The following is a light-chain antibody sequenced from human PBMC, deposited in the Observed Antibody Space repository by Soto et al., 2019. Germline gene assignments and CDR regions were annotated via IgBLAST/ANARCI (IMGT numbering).Light chain of an antibody. CDR1: QSLGDN. J-gene: IGKJ1*01. Sequence: IVMTQSPATLTVSPGDTATLSCRASQSLGDNLAWYQQKPGQAPRLLIFRASSRAKGVPARFSASGSGTEFTLTISGLQSEDFAVYYCQQYNNWPPWTFGQGTKVDIK. CDR3: QQYNNWPPWT. V-gene: IGKV3-15*01. CDR2: RAS.